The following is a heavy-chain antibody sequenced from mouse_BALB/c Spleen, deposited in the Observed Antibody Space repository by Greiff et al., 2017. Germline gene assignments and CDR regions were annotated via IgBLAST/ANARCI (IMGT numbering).Heavy chain of an antibody. CDR3: TMTTLYYLDY. D-gene: IGHD2-13*01. CDR1: GFTFSNYW. CDR2: IRLKSNNYAT. V-gene: IGHV6-6*02. Sequence: EVKLQESGGGLVQPGGSLKLSCVASGFTFSNYWMNWVRQSPEKGLEWVAEIRLKSNNYATHYAESVKGRFTISRDDSKSSVYLQMNNLRAEDTGIYYCTMTTLYYLDYGGQGTTLTGSS. J-gene: IGHJ2*01.